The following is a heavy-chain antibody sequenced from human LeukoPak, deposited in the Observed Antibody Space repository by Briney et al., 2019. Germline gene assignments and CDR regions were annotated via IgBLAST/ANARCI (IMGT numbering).Heavy chain of an antibody. J-gene: IGHJ4*02. CDR3: ARDLYPWYYFDY. V-gene: IGHV1-46*01. CDR2: NNPSGGST. Sequence: ASVKVSCKASGYTFSSYYMHWVRQAPGQGLEWMGINNPSGGSTSYAQKFQGRVTMTRDTSTSIVYMELSSLRSEDTAVYYCARDLYPWYYFDYWGQGTLVTVSS. CDR1: GYTFSSYY. D-gene: IGHD2/OR15-2a*01.